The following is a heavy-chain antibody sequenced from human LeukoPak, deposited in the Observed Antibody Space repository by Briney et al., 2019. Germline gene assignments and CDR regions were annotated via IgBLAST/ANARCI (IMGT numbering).Heavy chain of an antibody. CDR3: ARGWAPLSGNYYDAWFDP. CDR2: ISADNGHT. D-gene: IGHD1-26*01. CDR1: GYTFTSYG. Sequence: ASVKVYCKASGYTFTSYGISWVRQAPGQGLEWMGWISADNGHTKYAQKLQGRVTMTTDTSTSTAYMELRSLRSDDTAVCYCARGWAPLSGNYYDAWFDPWGQGTLVTVSS. J-gene: IGHJ5*02. V-gene: IGHV1-18*01.